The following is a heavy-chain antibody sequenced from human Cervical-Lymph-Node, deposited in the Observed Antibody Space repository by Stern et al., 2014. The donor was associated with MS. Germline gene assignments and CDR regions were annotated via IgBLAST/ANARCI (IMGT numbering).Heavy chain of an antibody. CDR2: IYWDDDK. V-gene: IGHV2-5*02. J-gene: IGHJ5*02. Sequence: QVTLRESGPTLVKPTQTLTLTCTFSGFSLSTSGVGVGSIRQTPGKAPEWLAIIYWDDDKRYSPSFKNRVTISKDTTKNQVVLAMTNVDPEDTATYFCAHRTSLPVILASNWFDPWGQGLLVTVSS. CDR1: GFSLSTSGVG. CDR3: AHRTSLPVILASNWFDP. D-gene: IGHD2/OR15-2a*01.